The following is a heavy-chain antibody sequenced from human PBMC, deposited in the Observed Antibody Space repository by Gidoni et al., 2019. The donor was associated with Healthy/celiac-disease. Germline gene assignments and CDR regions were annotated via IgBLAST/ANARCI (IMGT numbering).Heavy chain of an antibody. CDR2: IYSGGST. D-gene: IGHD6-13*01. V-gene: IGHV3-53*01. Sequence: EVQLVESGGGLIQPGGSLSLSCAASGFTVSSNYMSWVRQAPGKGLEWVSVIYSGGSTYYADSVKGRFTISRDNSKNTLYLQMNSLRAEDTAVYYCARDQGQQLGVSAFDIWGQGTMVTVSS. CDR3: ARDQGQQLGVSAFDI. CDR1: GFTVSSNY. J-gene: IGHJ3*02.